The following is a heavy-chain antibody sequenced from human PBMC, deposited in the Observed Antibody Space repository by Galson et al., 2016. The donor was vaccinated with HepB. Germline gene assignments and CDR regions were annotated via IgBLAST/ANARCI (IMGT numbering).Heavy chain of an antibody. CDR3: ARTRRDRYYYGSGTFTNAFDL. V-gene: IGHV3-48*03. Sequence: SLRLSCAASGFTFNTYEINWVRQAPGKGLEWVSYISDSGHTIYYADSVRGRFTISRDNAKSSVNLQMNSLRAEDTAVYFCARTRRDRYYYGSGTFTNAFDLWGRGTVVSVSS. CDR2: ISDSGHTI. CDR1: GFTFNTYE. D-gene: IGHD3-10*01. J-gene: IGHJ3*01.